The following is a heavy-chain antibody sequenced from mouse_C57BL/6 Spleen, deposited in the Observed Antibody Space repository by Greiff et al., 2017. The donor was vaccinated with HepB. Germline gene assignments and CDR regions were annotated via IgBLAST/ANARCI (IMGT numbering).Heavy chain of an antibody. Sequence: EVKLVESVAELVRPGASVKLSCTASGFNIKNTYMHWVKQRPEQGLEWIGRIDPANGNTKYAPKFQGKATITADTSSNTAYLQLSSLTSEDTAIYYWARSSVGNYGSIYFDYWGQGTTLTVSS. D-gene: IGHD1-1*01. CDR1: GFNIKNTY. CDR2: IDPANGNT. V-gene: IGHV14-3*01. CDR3: ARSSVGNYGSIYFDY. J-gene: IGHJ2*01.